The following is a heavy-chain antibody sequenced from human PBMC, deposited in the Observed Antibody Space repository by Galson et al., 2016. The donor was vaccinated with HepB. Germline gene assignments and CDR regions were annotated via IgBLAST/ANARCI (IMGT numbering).Heavy chain of an antibody. J-gene: IGHJ4*02. Sequence: SLRLSCAASGFTFSDYAMSWVRQAPGKGLEWVSVVSGSGHSTYYADSVKGRFTISRDNSKNTVYLQMNSLRVEDTAVYYCAQDPRERSSSWGTDFDYWGQGTLVTVSS. CDR1: GFTFSDYA. D-gene: IGHD6-13*01. V-gene: IGHV3-23*01. CDR3: AQDPRERSSSWGTDFDY. CDR2: VSGSGHST.